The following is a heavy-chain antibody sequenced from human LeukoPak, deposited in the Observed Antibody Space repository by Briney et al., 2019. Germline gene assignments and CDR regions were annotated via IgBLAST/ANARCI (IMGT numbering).Heavy chain of an antibody. Sequence: PSETLSLTCAVYGGSFSGYYWSWIRHPPGKGLEWIGEINHSGSTNYNPSLKSRVTISVDTSKNQFSLKLSSVTAADTAVYYCAREQRGRGQLWSQYYFDYWGQGTLVTVSS. CDR1: GGSFSGYY. CDR3: AREQRGRGQLWSQYYFDY. CDR2: INHSGST. D-gene: IGHD5-18*01. V-gene: IGHV4-34*01. J-gene: IGHJ4*02.